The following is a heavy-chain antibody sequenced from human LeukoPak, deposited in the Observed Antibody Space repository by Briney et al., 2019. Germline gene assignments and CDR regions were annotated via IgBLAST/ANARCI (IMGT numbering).Heavy chain of an antibody. CDR2: IYYSGST. CDR1: GASISSYY. J-gene: IGHJ3*02. CDR3: ARLKYSDAFDI. Sequence: SETLSLTCTVSGASISSYYWSWIRQPPGKGLEWIGYIYYSGSTNYNPSLKSRVTISVDTSKNQFSLKLSSVTAADTAVYYCARLKYSDAFDIWGQGTMVTVSS. V-gene: IGHV4-59*01. D-gene: IGHD5-12*01.